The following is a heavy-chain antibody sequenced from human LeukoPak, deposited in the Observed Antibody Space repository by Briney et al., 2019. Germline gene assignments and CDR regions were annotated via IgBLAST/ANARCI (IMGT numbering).Heavy chain of an antibody. CDR3: AKDGSMTTVTDFDY. CDR1: GFTFSSYA. V-gene: IGHV3-23*01. CDR2: ISGSDGST. Sequence: PGGSLRLSCAASGFTFSSYAMSWVRQAPGKGLEWVSAISGSDGSTYYADSVKGRFTISRDNSKNTLYLQMNSLRAEDTAVYYCAKDGSMTTVTDFDYWGQGTLVTVSS. J-gene: IGHJ4*02. D-gene: IGHD4-17*01.